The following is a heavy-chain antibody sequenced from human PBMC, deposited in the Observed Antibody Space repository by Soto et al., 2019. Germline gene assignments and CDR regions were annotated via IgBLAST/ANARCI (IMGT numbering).Heavy chain of an antibody. V-gene: IGHV1-18*01. D-gene: IGHD6-19*01. J-gene: IGHJ3*02. Sequence: QVPLVQSGAEVKKPGASVKVSCKASGYTFTSYGISWVRQAPGQGLEWMGWISAYNGNTNYAQKLQGRVTMTTVTSTSTADMELRSLRSDNTAVYYCARDGGSGWYFETHAFDIWGQGTMVTVSS. CDR3: ARDGGSGWYFETHAFDI. CDR2: ISAYNGNT. CDR1: GYTFTSYG.